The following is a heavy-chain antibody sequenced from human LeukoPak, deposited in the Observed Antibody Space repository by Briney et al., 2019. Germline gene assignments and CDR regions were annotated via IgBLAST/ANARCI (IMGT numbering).Heavy chain of an antibody. D-gene: IGHD6-13*01. CDR1: GFTVSSNY. J-gene: IGHJ6*02. Sequence: GGSLRLSCAASGFTVSSNYMSWVRQAPGKGLEWVSVIYSGGSTYYADSVKGRFTISRDNSKNTLYLQMNSLRAEDTAVYYCARDWEIAAAGDYYYGMDVWGQGTMVTVSS. CDR3: ARDWEIAAAGDYYYGMDV. CDR2: IYSGGST. V-gene: IGHV3-53*01.